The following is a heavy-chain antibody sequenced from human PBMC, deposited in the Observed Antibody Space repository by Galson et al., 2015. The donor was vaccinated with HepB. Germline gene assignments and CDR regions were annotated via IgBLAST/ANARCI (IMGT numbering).Heavy chain of an antibody. Sequence: QSGAEVKKPGESLRISCKGSGYSFTSYWISWVRQMPGKGLEWMGRIDPSDSYTNYSPSFQGHVTISADKSISTAYLQWSSLKASDTAMYYCARYTPYSSSSGDPVDPWGQGTLVTVSS. D-gene: IGHD6-6*01. V-gene: IGHV5-10-1*01. CDR1: GYSFTSYW. CDR3: ARYTPYSSSSGDPVDP. CDR2: IDPSDSYT. J-gene: IGHJ5*02.